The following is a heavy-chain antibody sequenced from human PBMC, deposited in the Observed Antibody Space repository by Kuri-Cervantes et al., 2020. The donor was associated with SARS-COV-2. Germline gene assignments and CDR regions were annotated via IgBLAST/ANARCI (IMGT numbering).Heavy chain of an antibody. J-gene: IGHJ4*02. Sequence: GESLKISCAASGFTFSSYSMNWVRQAPGKGLEWVSYISSSSSTIYYADSVKGRFTISRGNAKNSLYLQMNSLRAEDTAVYYCARGVEVVNWGQGTLVTVSS. V-gene: IGHV3-48*01. CDR2: ISSSSSTI. CDR3: ARGVEVVN. CDR1: GFTFSSYS. D-gene: IGHD2-15*01.